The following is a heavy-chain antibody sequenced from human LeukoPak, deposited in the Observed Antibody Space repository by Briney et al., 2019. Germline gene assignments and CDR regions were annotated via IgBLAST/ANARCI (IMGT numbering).Heavy chain of an antibody. D-gene: IGHD3-22*01. CDR1: GFAFSSYA. J-gene: IGHJ4*02. CDR2: IDGGGGRT. V-gene: IGHV3-23*01. Sequence: GGPLRLSCTASGFAFSSYAMSWVRQAPGVGLEWVSAIDGGGGRTWHADSVRGRFTISRDNSKNTLFMQMNSLRAEDTAVYYCAKDFYDSSGSRYDYWGQGTLVTVSS. CDR3: AKDFYDSSGSRYDY.